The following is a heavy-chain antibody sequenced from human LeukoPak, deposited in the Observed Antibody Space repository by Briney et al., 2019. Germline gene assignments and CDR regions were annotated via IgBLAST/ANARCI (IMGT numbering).Heavy chain of an antibody. CDR2: IYYSGST. Sequence: SETLSLTCTVSGGSISSGGYYWSWLRQHPGKGLEWIGYIYYSGSTYYNPSLKSRVTISVDTSKNQFSLKLSSVTAADTAVYYCARYGGPGVDYWGQGTLVTVSS. D-gene: IGHD4-23*01. CDR1: GGSISSGGYY. CDR3: ARYGGPGVDY. J-gene: IGHJ4*02. V-gene: IGHV4-31*03.